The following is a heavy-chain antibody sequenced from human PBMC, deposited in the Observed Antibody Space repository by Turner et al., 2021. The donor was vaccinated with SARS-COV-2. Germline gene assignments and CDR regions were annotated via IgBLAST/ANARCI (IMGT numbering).Heavy chain of an antibody. J-gene: IGHJ4*02. V-gene: IGHV3-30*04. CDR1: GFTFSSYA. Sequence: QVQLVESGGGVVQAGRSLRLPCAASGFTFSSYAMHWVRQAPGKGLEWVAVISYDGSNKFYADSVKGRFTISRDNSKNTLYLQMNSLRAEDTAVYYCARDQEGWKFDYWGQGTLVTVSS. D-gene: IGHD1-1*01. CDR2: ISYDGSNK. CDR3: ARDQEGWKFDY.